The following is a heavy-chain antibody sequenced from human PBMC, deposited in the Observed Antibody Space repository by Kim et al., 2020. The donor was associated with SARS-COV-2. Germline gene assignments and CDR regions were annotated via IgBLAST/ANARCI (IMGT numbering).Heavy chain of an antibody. CDR2: IYYSGST. CDR3: ASHQIQLWQEHANDAFDI. D-gene: IGHD5-18*01. V-gene: IGHV4-39*01. J-gene: IGHJ3*02. CDR1: GGSISSSSYY. Sequence: SETLSLTCTVSGGSISSSSYYWGWIRQPPGKGLEWIGSIYYSGSTYYNPSLKSRVTISVDTSKNQFSLKLSSVTAADTAVYYCASHQIQLWQEHANDAFDIWGQGTMVTVSS.